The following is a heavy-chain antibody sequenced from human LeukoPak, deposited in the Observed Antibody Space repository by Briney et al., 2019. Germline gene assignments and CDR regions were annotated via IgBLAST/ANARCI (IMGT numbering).Heavy chain of an antibody. V-gene: IGHV5-51*01. CDR2: VYPGDSDT. CDR3: ASPTPYSSGWYFAY. D-gene: IGHD6-19*01. J-gene: IGHJ4*02. CDR1: GYSFSSYW. Sequence: GESLKISCKGSGYSFSSYWIGWVRQMPGKGLEWMGIVYPGDSDTRYSPSFQGQVTISADKSISTAYLQWSSLKASDSAMYYCASPTPYSSGWYFAYWGQGTLVTVSS.